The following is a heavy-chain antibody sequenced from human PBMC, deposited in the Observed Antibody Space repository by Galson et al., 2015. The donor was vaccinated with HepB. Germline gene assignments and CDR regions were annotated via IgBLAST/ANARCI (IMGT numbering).Heavy chain of an antibody. J-gene: IGHJ4*02. V-gene: IGHV3-73*01. CDR3: TRGNCSGGSCSMQDY. D-gene: IGHD2-15*01. CDR1: GFTFSGSA. Sequence: SLRLSCAASGFTFSGSAMHWVRQASGKGLEWVGRIRSKANSYATAYAASVKGRFTISRDDSKNTGYLQMNSLKTEDTAVYYCTRGNCSGGSCSMQDYWGQGTLVTVSS. CDR2: IRSKANSYAT.